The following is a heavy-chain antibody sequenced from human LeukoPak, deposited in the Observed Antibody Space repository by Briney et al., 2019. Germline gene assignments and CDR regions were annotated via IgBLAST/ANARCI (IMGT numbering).Heavy chain of an antibody. D-gene: IGHD3-9*01. V-gene: IGHV3-30*03. J-gene: IGHJ4*02. CDR2: ISYDGSNK. CDR3: ARATGLRYFDWLSGGDY. Sequence: GRSLRLSCAASGFTFSSYGMHWVRQAPGKGLEWVAVISYDGSNKYYADSVKGRFTISRDNSKNTLYLQMNGLRAEDTAVYYCARATGLRYFDWLSGGDYWGQGTLVTVSS. CDR1: GFTFSSYG.